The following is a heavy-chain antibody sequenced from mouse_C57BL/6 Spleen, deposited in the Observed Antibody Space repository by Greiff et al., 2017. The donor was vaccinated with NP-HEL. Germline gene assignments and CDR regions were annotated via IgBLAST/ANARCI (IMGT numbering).Heavy chain of an antibody. V-gene: IGHV2-2*01. J-gene: IGHJ4*01. CDR2: IWSGGST. D-gene: IGHD2-12*01. CDR3: ARTPHCHDGGYYAMDY. Sequence: VQLQESGPGLVQPSQSLSITCTVSGFSLTSYGVHWVRQSPGKGLEWLGVIWSGGSTDYNAAFISRLSIRKDNSKSQVFFKMNSLQADDSAIYYCARTPHCHDGGYYAMDYWGQGTSVTVSS. CDR1: GFSLTSYG.